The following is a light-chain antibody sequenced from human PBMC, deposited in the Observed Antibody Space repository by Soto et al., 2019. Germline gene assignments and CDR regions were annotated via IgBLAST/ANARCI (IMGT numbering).Light chain of an antibody. V-gene: IGKV3-15*01. CDR2: GAS. J-gene: IGKJ4*01. Sequence: EIVMTQSTATLSVSPGERAILSCRASKSVSNNLAWYQQKPGQAPRLLIYGASTRATGIPARFSGSGCGTEFTLGIRGRQSEDFAIDYCQEYNNWPPRPLGGGTKVEIK. CDR1: KSVSNN. CDR3: QEYNNWPPRP.